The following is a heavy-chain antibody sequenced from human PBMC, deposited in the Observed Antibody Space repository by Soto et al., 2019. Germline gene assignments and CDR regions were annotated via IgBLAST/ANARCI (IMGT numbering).Heavy chain of an antibody. CDR2: ISYSGST. D-gene: IGHD1-26*01. CDR3: ARVTFLIVGSVFSTPFDF. V-gene: IGHV4-61*08. CDR1: GASVSSGGFS. Sequence: SETLSLTCTVAGASVSSGGFSWSWIRQPPGKGLEWIGSISYSGSTTYYPSLRSRVTISVDTSKNQFSLRLNSVTAADTAIYFCARVTFLIVGSVFSTPFDFWGQGTLVTVSS. J-gene: IGHJ4*02.